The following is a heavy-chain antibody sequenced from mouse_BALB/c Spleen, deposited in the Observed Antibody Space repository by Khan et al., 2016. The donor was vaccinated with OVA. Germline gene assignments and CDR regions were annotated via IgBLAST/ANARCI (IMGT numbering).Heavy chain of an antibody. CDR3: SRLAATAWFAY. CDR1: GYTFTNYG. CDR2: INTYTGEP. Sequence: QIQLVQSGPELKKPGETVKISCKASGYTFTNYGMNWVKQAPGKGLKWMGWINTYTGEPTYADDFKGRFAFSLETSASTAYLQINNRKYEDTSTXFCSRLAATAWFAYWGQGTLVTVSA. J-gene: IGHJ3*01. V-gene: IGHV9-3-1*01. D-gene: IGHD1-2*01.